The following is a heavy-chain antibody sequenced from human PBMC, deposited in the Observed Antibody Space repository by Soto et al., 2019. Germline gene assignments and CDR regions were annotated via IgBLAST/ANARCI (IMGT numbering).Heavy chain of an antibody. CDR1: GFTFSSYG. J-gene: IGHJ3*02. CDR2: IWYDGSNK. Sequence: QVPLVESGGGVVQPGRSLRLSCAASGFTFSSYGMHWVRQAPGKGLEWVAVIWYDGSNKYYADSVKGRFTISRDNSKNTLYLQMNSLRAEDTAVYYCAREMATVMGDAFDIWGQGTMVTVSS. D-gene: IGHD5-12*01. V-gene: IGHV3-33*01. CDR3: AREMATVMGDAFDI.